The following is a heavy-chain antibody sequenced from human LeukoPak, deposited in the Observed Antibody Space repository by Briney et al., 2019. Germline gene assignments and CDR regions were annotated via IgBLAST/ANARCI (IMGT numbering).Heavy chain of an antibody. CDR1: GFTFSSYG. CDR2: ISAYNGNT. Sequence: PGGSLRLSCAASGFTFSSYGMHWVRQAPGQGLEWMGWISAYNGNTNYAQRLQGRVTMTTDTSTSTAYMELRSLRSDDTAIYYCARDSPYSSNSLGFDYWGQGTLVTVSS. D-gene: IGHD6-13*01. CDR3: ARDSPYSSNSLGFDY. V-gene: IGHV1-18*01. J-gene: IGHJ4*02.